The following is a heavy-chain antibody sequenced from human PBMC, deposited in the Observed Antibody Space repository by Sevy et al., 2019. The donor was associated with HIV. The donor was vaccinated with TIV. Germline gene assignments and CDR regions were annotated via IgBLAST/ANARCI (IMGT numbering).Heavy chain of an antibody. CDR2: ISYDTTKK. J-gene: IGHJ4*02. V-gene: IGHV3-30*18. CDR3: AKINDSSGYYLAYFDY. Sequence: GGSLRLSCTTSGFSFSDYGMHWVRQAPGKGLEWVSGISYDTTKKDYADSVKGRFIISRDNSKNTLYLEMNSLRGEDTAVYYCAKINDSSGYYLAYFDYWGQGTLVTVSS. D-gene: IGHD3-22*01. CDR1: GFSFSDYG.